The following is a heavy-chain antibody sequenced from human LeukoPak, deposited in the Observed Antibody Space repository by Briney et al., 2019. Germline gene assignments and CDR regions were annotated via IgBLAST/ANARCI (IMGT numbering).Heavy chain of an antibody. CDR2: INSDGSFT. CDR3: AREFGSSRYFDY. D-gene: IGHD2-15*01. J-gene: IGHJ4*02. Sequence: TGGSLRLSCAASGLTFSSHWMHWVRQAPGKGLVWVSRINSDGSFTNYADSVKGRFTISRDNAKNTLYLQMNSLRAEDTAVYYCAREFGSSRYFDYWGQGIPVTVSS. CDR1: GLTFSSHW. V-gene: IGHV3-74*01.